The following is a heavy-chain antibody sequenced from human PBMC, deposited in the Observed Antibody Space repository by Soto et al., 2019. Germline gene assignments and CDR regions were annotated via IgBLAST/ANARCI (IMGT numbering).Heavy chain of an antibody. V-gene: IGHV1-2*04. D-gene: IGHD5-18*01. CDR3: ARGSQLWPKGAYAFDI. J-gene: IGHJ3*02. Sequence: XSVKVSCKASVYTFTGYYMHWVRQAPGQGLEWMGWINPHSGGTNYAQKFQGWVTMTRDTSISTAYMELSRLRSDDTAVYYCARGSQLWPKGAYAFDIWGQGTMVTASS. CDR2: INPHSGGT. CDR1: VYTFTGYY.